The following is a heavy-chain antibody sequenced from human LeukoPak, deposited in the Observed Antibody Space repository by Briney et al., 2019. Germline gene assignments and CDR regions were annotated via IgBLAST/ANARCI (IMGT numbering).Heavy chain of an antibody. V-gene: IGHV3-30-3*01. J-gene: IGHJ4*02. CDR1: GFTFSSYA. CDR2: ISYDGSNK. CDR3: ARSPTYYYDSSGGDY. D-gene: IGHD3-22*01. Sequence: GGSLRLSCAASGFTFSSYAMPWVRQAPGKGLEWVAVISYDGSNKYYADSVKGRFTISRDNSKNTLYLQMNSLRAEDTAVYYCARSPTYYYDSSGGDYWGQGTLVTVSS.